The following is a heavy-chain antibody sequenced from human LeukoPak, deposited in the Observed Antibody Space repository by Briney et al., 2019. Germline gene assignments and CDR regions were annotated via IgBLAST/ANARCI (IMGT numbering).Heavy chain of an antibody. CDR3: ASNLYSGYDY. V-gene: IGHV4-39*07. Sequence: PSETLSLTCTVSGDSISSSGYYWGWIRQPPGKGPEWIGSIYYSGTTYYNPSLKSRVTISVDMSKNQFSLQLNSLTAADTAVYYCASNLYSGYDYWGQGTLVTVSS. CDR1: GDSISSSGYY. CDR2: IYYSGTT. D-gene: IGHD5-12*01. J-gene: IGHJ4*02.